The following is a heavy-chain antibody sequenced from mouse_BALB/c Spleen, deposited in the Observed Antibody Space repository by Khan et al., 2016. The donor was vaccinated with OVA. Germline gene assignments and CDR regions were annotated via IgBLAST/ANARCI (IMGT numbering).Heavy chain of an antibody. J-gene: IGHJ4*01. CDR3: AREERYYAMAY. CDR1: GYSITSGYY. CDR2: ISYDGRN. V-gene: IGHV3-6*02. Sequence: EVKLEESGPGLVKPSQSLSLTCSVTGYSITSGYYWNWIRQFPGNKLEWMAYISYDGRNKYNPSLKNRVSITRDTSKNQFFLKLNSVTTEATATYYCAREERYYAMAYWGQGTSVTVSS.